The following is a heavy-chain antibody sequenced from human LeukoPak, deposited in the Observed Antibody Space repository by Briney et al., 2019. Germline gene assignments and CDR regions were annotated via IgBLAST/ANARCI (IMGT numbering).Heavy chain of an antibody. Sequence: AGGSLRLSCAASGFTFSSYSMNWVRQAPGKGLEWVSSISSSSSYIYYADSVKGRFTISRDNSKNTLYLQMNTLRADDTAVYYCARNYHDSSGYYYSDHWGQGTLVIVSS. D-gene: IGHD3-22*01. CDR1: GFTFSSYS. CDR2: ISSSSSYI. J-gene: IGHJ4*02. V-gene: IGHV3-21*01. CDR3: ARNYHDSSGYYYSDH.